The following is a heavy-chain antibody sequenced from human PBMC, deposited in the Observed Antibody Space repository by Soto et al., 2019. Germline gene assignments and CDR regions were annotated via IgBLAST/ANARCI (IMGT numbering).Heavy chain of an antibody. CDR1: GFTFTKFG. Sequence: QAQLVQSGAEVRKPGASVKVSCKASGFTFTKFGISWVRQAPGQGLEWMGWINPYNSNTRYTQKLQGRVTMTADTSTSTASMELPSLSSDGPAMYYCAGDPSSPSCISTRCPRGGWFAPWGQGSLLIASS. D-gene: IGHD2-2*01. CDR2: INPYNSNT. J-gene: IGHJ5*02. V-gene: IGHV1-18*04. CDR3: AGDPSSPSCISTRCPRGGWFAP.